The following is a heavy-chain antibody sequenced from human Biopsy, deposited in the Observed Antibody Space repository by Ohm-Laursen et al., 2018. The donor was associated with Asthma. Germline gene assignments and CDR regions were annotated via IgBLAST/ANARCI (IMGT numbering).Heavy chain of an antibody. Sequence: SLRLSCSASGFVFRSHAMHWVRQAPGKGLEWVAVISYDGTNKDYADSVKGRFTFSRDNSQNTLSLEMNSLRVEDTAVYYCARDLRSDNWNPWGMDVWGLGTTVTVAS. D-gene: IGHD1-20*01. CDR2: ISYDGTNK. CDR1: GFVFRSHA. J-gene: IGHJ6*02. V-gene: IGHV3-30*03. CDR3: ARDLRSDNWNPWGMDV.